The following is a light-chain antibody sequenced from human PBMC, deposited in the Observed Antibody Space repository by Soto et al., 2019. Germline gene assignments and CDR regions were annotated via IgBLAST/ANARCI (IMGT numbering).Light chain of an antibody. Sequence: DIQMTQSPSSLSAFVGDRVTITCRASQRIANFLNWYQQKPGQAPQLLVYGAFSLKSGVPSRFRGSGSGTDFTLTISSLQPEDFATYYCQQSYNTPRTFGQGTNVEIK. J-gene: IGKJ2*01. CDR3: QQSYNTPRT. CDR2: GAF. CDR1: QRIANF. V-gene: IGKV1-39*01.